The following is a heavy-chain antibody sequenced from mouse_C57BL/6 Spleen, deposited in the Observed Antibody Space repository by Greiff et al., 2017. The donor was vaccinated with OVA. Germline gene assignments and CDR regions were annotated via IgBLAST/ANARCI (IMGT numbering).Heavy chain of an antibody. D-gene: IGHD2-3*01. CDR2: IDPSDSET. Sequence: QQPGAELVRPGSSVKLSCKASGYTFTSYWMHWVKQRPIQGLEWIGNIDPSDSETHYNQKFKDKATLTVDKSSSTAYMQLSSLTSEDSAVYYCARGDCYYYAMDYWGQGTSVTVSS. J-gene: IGHJ4*01. CDR3: ARGDCYYYAMDY. CDR1: GYTFTSYW. V-gene: IGHV1-52*01.